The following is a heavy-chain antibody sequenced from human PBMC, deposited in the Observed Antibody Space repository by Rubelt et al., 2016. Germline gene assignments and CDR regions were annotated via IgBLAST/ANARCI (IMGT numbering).Heavy chain of an antibody. V-gene: IGHV3-74*01. D-gene: IGHD5-18*01. Sequence: EVQLVESGGGLVQPGGSLRLSCAASGFTYSSYWMHWVRQAPGRGLVWVSRINSDGSSTDYADSVKGRFIISRDNSKNTLFLQMNSRRADDTGVDYGAKDWIQLWIWGQGTLVTVSS. CDR3: AKDWIQLWI. CDR2: INSDGSST. J-gene: IGHJ4*02. CDR1: GFTYSSYW.